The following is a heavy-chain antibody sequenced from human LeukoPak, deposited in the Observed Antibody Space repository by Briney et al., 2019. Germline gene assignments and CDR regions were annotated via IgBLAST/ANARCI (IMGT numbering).Heavy chain of an antibody. V-gene: IGHV1-69*05. CDR1: GGTFSSYA. J-gene: IGHJ5*02. CDR3: ARDHYDSSGYYSNWFDP. Sequence: SVKVSCKASGGTFSSYAISWVRQAPGQGLEWMGGIIPIFGTANYAQKFQGRVTITTDESTSTAYMELSSLRSEDTAVYYCARDHYDSSGYYSNWFDPWGQGTLVTVSS. D-gene: IGHD3-22*01. CDR2: IIPIFGTA.